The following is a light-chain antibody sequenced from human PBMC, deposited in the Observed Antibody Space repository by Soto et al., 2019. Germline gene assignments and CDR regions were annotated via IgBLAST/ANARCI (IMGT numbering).Light chain of an antibody. CDR1: QSVRRK. CDR2: DAA. CDR3: QHYNDWPT. Sequence: ETLMTQSPATLSVSPGERVTLSCRASQSVRRKLAWYQHKPGPAPRLLSYDAATRATGIAARLSGGWSETYFTLTISILQSEDFAVYYCQHYNDWPTFGQGTRLEIK. J-gene: IGKJ5*01. V-gene: IGKV3-15*01.